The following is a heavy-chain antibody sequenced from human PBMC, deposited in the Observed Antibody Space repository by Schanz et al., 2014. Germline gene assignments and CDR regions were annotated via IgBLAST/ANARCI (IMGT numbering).Heavy chain of an antibody. J-gene: IGHJ3*02. CDR1: GYTFTSYD. Sequence: QVQLVQSGAEVKKPGASVKVSCKASGYTFTSYDINWVRQATGQGLEWMGWMNSKTGNTGYAQTFQDRVTITADKSTSTAYMELSSLRSEDTAVYYCARGLGDERWLDLNEAFDIWGQGTIVTVSS. D-gene: IGHD6-19*01. CDR2: MNSKTGNT. V-gene: IGHV1-8*01. CDR3: ARGLGDERWLDLNEAFDI.